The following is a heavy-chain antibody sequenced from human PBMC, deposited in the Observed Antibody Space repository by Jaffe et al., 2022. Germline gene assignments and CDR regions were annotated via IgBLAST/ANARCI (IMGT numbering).Heavy chain of an antibody. CDR1: GYSISSGYY. D-gene: IGHD3-10*01. CDR3: ARDGGYGSGIYDAFDI. CDR2: MNHGAKT. Sequence: QVQLQGSGPGLVKPSETLSLTCAVSGYSISSGYYWGWIRQPPGKGLEWIGSMNHGAKTYHNPSLKSRVTISVDTSKNQFSLRLTSVTAADTAVYYCARDGGYGSGIYDAFDIWGQGTMVTVSS. V-gene: IGHV4-38-2*02. J-gene: IGHJ3*02.